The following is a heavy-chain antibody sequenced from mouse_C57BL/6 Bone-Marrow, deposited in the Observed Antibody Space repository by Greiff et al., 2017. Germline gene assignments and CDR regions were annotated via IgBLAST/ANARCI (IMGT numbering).Heavy chain of an antibody. CDR1: GYSITSGYY. CDR3: ARRIIYYSGRDWYFDV. Sequence: EVKLVESGPGLVKPSQSLSLTCSVTGYSITSGYYWNWIRQFPGNKLEWMGYISYDGSNNYNPSLKNRISITRDTSKNQFFLKLNSVTTEDTATYYCARRIIYYSGRDWYFDVWGTGTTVTVSS. V-gene: IGHV3-6*01. CDR2: ISYDGSN. D-gene: IGHD1-1*01. J-gene: IGHJ1*03.